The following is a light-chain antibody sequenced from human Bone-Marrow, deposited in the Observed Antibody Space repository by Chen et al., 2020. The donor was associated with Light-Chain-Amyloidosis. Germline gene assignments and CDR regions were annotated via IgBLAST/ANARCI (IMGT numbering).Light chain of an antibody. J-gene: IGLJ2*01. V-gene: IGLV3-25*03. CDR3: QSADSSGTYEVI. Sequence: SYELTQPPSVSVSSVQTARITCSGDDLPTKYAYWYQQKQGQAPVLVIHRDTERPSGISERFSGSSSGTTATLTISGVQAEDEADYHCQSADSSGTYEVIFGGGTKLTVL. CDR2: RDT. CDR1: DLPTKY.